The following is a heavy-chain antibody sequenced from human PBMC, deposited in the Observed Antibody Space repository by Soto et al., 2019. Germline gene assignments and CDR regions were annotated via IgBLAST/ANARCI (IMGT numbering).Heavy chain of an antibody. Sequence: PSQTLAVTCAISGDSVSSNSAAWNWIRQSPSRGLEWLGRTYYRSKWYNDYAVCVKSRITINPDTSKNQFSLQLNSVTPEDTAVYYCATAPIAAPGAFDIWGQGTMATVSS. D-gene: IGHD6-13*01. CDR2: TYYRSKWYN. V-gene: IGHV6-1*01. CDR3: ATAPIAAPGAFDI. CDR1: GDSVSSNSAA. J-gene: IGHJ3*02.